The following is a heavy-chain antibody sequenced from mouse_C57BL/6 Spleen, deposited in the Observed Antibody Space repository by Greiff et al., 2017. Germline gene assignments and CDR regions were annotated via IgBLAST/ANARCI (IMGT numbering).Heavy chain of an antibody. CDR1: GYSFTSYY. J-gene: IGHJ2*01. CDR2: IYPGSGNT. Sequence: QVQLQQPGPELVKPGASVKISCKASGYSFTSYYIHWVKQRPGQGLEWIGWIYPGSGNTKYNEKFKSKATLTADTASSTAYMQLSSLTSEDAAVYYCARRGYDVYGYWGQGTTLTVST. CDR3: ARRGYDVYGY. D-gene: IGHD2-2*01. V-gene: IGHV1-66*01.